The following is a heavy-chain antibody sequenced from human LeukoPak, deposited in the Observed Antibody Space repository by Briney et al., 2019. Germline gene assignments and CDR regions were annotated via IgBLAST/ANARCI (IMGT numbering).Heavy chain of an antibody. D-gene: IGHD6-13*01. J-gene: IGHJ4*02. V-gene: IGHV4-30-2*01. CDR2: IYHSGST. Sequence: KASETLSLTCTVSGGSISSGGYYWSWIRQPPGKGLEWIGYIYHSGSTYYNPSLKSRVTISVDTSKNQFSLKLSSVTAADTAVYYCARSSSGYSSSWYPKYDYWGQGTLVTVSS. CDR3: ARSSSGYSSSWYPKYDY. CDR1: GGSISSGGYY.